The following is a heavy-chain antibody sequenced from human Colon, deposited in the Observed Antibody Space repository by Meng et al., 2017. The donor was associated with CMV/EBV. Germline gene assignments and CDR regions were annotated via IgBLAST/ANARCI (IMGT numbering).Heavy chain of an antibody. D-gene: IGHD5-12*01. Sequence: QMRVKQWGAGLLNASGTLSLTCAVYVESFSGFYWSWIRQPPGKGLEWIGEINHSGSTNYNPSLKSRVTISVDTSKNQFSLKLSSVTAADTAVYYCARAPDIGGRPPGPFQYWSQGALVTVSS. J-gene: IGHJ4*02. V-gene: IGHV4-34*01. CDR1: VESFSGFY. CDR2: INHSGST. CDR3: ARAPDIGGRPPGPFQY.